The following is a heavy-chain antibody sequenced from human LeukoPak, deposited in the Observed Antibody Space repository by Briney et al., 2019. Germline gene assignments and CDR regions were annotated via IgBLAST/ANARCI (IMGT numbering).Heavy chain of an antibody. J-gene: IGHJ4*02. Sequence: GGSLRLSCAASGFTFSNYWMFWVRQAPGKGLFWLSRITSDGSGTNYADSVKGRFTISRDNSKNTLYLQMNSLRAEDTAVYYCAKDLIAYYDILTGYSLFDYWGQGTLVTVSS. CDR2: ITSDGSGT. CDR1: GFTFSNYW. CDR3: AKDLIAYYDILTGYSLFDY. D-gene: IGHD3-9*01. V-gene: IGHV3-74*01.